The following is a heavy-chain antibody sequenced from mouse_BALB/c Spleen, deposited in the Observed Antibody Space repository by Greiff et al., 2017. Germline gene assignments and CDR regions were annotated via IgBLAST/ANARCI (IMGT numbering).Heavy chain of an antibody. V-gene: IGHV5-6-3*01. CDR3: ARGGYEPYWYFDV. J-gene: IGHJ1*01. Sequence: DVKLVESGGGLVQPGGSLKLSCAASGFTFSSYGMSWVRQTPDKRLELVATINSNGGSTYYPDSVKGRFTISRDNAKNTLYLQMSSLKSEDTAMYYCARGGYEPYWYFDVWGAGTTVTVSS. CDR1: GFTFSSYG. CDR2: INSNGGST. D-gene: IGHD2-10*02.